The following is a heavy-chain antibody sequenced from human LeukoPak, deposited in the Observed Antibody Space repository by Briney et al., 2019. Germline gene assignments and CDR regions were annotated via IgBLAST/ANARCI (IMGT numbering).Heavy chain of an antibody. CDR3: ARGAFYCSSTSCSSYYYYYYMDV. CDR1: GGSISSYY. Sequence: SETLSLTCTVSGGSISSYYWSWLRQPAGKGLEWIGRIYTSGSTNYNPSLKSRVTMSVDTSKNQFSLKLSSVTAADTAVYYCARGAFYCSSTSCSSYYYYYYMDVWGKGTTVTVSS. V-gene: IGHV4-4*07. J-gene: IGHJ6*03. D-gene: IGHD2-2*01. CDR2: IYTSGST.